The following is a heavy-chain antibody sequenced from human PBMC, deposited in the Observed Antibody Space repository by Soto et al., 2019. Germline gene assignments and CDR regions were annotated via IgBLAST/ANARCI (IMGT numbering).Heavy chain of an antibody. J-gene: IGHJ4*01. CDR1: GFTFGVYW. D-gene: IGHD3-10*01. CDR3: ARDSGYGSVTSVNPYVDY. CDR2: IKWDASEK. V-gene: IGHV3-7*01. Sequence: EVQLEDSGGGLVQPGGSLRLSCAASGFTFGVYWMSWVRQAPGKGLEWLGTIKWDASEKKYVDSVKGRFTISRDKAKTSLYLQMDSLSAEVTAVYYGARDSGYGSVTSVNPYVDYWGHGTLVTVS.